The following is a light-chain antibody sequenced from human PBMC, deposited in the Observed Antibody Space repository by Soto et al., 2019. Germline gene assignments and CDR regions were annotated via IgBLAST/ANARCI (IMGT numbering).Light chain of an antibody. Sequence: EIVLTQSPGTLSLSPGERATLSCRASQSVSSSYLAWYQQKPGQAPRLLIYGASSRATGIPDRFSGSGSWTYFTLTISSLEPEDFAVYYCQEYGSSPPTFGDGTKVEIK. V-gene: IGKV3-20*01. CDR1: QSVSSSY. J-gene: IGKJ1*01. CDR3: QEYGSSPPT. CDR2: GAS.